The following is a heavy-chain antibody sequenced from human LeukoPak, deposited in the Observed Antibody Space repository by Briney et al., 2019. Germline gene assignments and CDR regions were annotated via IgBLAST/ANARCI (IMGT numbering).Heavy chain of an antibody. V-gene: IGHV1-8*03. CDR1: GYTFTSYD. CDR3: ASWGGGFGELLVY. D-gene: IGHD3-10*01. J-gene: IGHJ4*02. Sequence: GASVKVSCKASGYTFTSYDINWVRQATGQGLEWMGWMNPNSGNTGYAQKFQGRVTITRDTSASTAYMELSSLRSEDTAVYYCASWGGGFGELLVYWGQGTLVTVSS. CDR2: MNPNSGNT.